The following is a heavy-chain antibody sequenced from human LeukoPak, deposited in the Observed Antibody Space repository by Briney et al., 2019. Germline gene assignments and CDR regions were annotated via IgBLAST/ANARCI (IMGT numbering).Heavy chain of an antibody. J-gene: IGHJ4*02. CDR2: IFSGGNT. V-gene: IGHV3-66*01. CDR1: GFNY. Sequence: GGSLRLSCAASGFNYMGWVRQAPGRGLQWVSFIFSGGNTYYADSVKGRFIISRDNSKNTLYLQMNSLRTEDTAVFYCAKGLWSPPFDYWGQGTLVTVSS. CDR3: AKGLWSPPFDY. D-gene: IGHD3-3*01.